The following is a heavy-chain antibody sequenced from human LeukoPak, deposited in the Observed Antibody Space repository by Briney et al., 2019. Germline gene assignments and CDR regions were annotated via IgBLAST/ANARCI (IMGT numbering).Heavy chain of an antibody. CDR3: ARQRFRRYFYYYYGMDV. CDR1: GGSIRSSYYY. CDR2: IYYSGST. Sequence: PSETLSLTCTVSGGSIRSSYYYWGWIRQPPGKGLEWIGSIYYSGSTYYNPSLKSRVTISVDTSKNQFSLKLSSVTAADTAVNYCARQRFRRYFYYYYGMDVWGQGTTVTVSS. D-gene: IGHD3-10*01. V-gene: IGHV4-39*01. J-gene: IGHJ6*02.